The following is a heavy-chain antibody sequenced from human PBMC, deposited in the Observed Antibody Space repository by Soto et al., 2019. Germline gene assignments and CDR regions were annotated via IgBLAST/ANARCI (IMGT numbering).Heavy chain of an antibody. CDR1: GYTFTSYD. CDR3: AREISYGLDV. V-gene: IGHV1-8*01. J-gene: IGHJ6*04. Sequence: QVQLVQSGAEVKKPGASVKVSCKASGYTFTSYDINWVRQATGQGLEWMGWMNPNSGNTGYAQQFQGRVSMTSNTSLTTAYMELSSLRSEDTAVDYCAREISYGLDVWGKGTTVTVSS. CDR2: MNPNSGNT.